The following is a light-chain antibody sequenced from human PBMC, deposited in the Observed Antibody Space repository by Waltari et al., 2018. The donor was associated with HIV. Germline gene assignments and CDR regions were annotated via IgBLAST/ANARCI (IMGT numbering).Light chain of an antibody. CDR1: SSNIGAGYD. CDR2: RNT. J-gene: IGLJ2*01. CDR3: QSYDSSLSNSGGVV. Sequence: QSVLTQPPSVSGAPGQRVTISCTGSSSNIGAGYDVHWYQQLQGTATKLLIYRNTNRPSGVPDRFSGSKSGTSASLAITGLQAEDEADYYCQSYDSSLSNSGGVVFGGGTKLTVL. V-gene: IGLV1-40*01.